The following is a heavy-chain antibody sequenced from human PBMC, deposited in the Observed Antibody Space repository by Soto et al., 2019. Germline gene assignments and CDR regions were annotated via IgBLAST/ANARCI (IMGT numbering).Heavy chain of an antibody. J-gene: IGHJ6*02. V-gene: IGHV1-69*13. CDR1: GGTFSSYA. CDR2: IIPIFGTA. Sequence: GASVKVSCKASGGTFSSYAISWVRQAPGQGLEWMGGIIPIFGTANYAQKFQGRVTITADESTSTAYMELSSLRSEDTAVYYCARLSVPAATNGDYYYGMDVWGQGTTVTVSS. CDR3: ARLSVPAATNGDYYYGMDV. D-gene: IGHD2-2*01.